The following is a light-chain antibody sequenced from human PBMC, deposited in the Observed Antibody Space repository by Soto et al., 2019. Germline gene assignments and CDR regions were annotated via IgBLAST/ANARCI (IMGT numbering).Light chain of an antibody. V-gene: IGLV2-14*03. CDR1: RSDIGAYNF. J-gene: IGLJ2*01. Sequence: QSALTQPASVSGSPGQSITISCTGTRSDIGAYNFVSWYQQHPGEVPKLMLYDVNVRPSGVSNRFSGSKSGNTASLTISGLQAEDEADYYCTSWTTSTTMIFGGGTKSPS. CDR3: TSWTTSTTMI. CDR2: DVN.